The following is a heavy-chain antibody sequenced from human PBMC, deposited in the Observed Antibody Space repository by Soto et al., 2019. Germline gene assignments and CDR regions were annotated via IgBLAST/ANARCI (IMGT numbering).Heavy chain of an antibody. CDR1: GGSFSGYY. CDR2: INHSGST. J-gene: IGHJ5*02. V-gene: IGHV4-34*01. Sequence: SETLSLTCAVYGGSFSGYYGSGIRPPKGKGLEWIGEINHSGSTNYNPSLKSRVTISVDTSKNQFSLKLSSVTAADTAVYYCARGITIFGVAPRARFDPWGQGTLVTVSS. CDR3: ARGITIFGVAPRARFDP. D-gene: IGHD3-3*01.